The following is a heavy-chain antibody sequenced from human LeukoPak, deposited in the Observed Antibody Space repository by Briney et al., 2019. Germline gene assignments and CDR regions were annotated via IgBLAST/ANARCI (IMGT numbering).Heavy chain of an antibody. Sequence: GGALRLSCAASGVTFSTYWVHWVRPAPGKGGVWVSRISSDGSITGYADSVKGRFTISRDNAKNTLYLQMNSLRAEDTAVYYCARDRYGSGRYGFDYWGQGTLVTVSS. CDR3: ARDRYGSGRYGFDY. D-gene: IGHD3-10*01. V-gene: IGHV3-74*01. CDR1: GVTFSTYW. CDR2: ISSDGSIT. J-gene: IGHJ4*02.